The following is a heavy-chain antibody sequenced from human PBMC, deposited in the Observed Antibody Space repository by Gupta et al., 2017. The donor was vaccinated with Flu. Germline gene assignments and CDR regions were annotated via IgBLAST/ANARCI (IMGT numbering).Heavy chain of an antibody. CDR3: ARSPVVVRRYWYFDI. D-gene: IGHD3-22*01. J-gene: IGHJ2*01. V-gene: IGHV4-39*01. CDR2: AYFRGST. Sequence: QVQMQESGPGLVTPSETLSLSCAVSGASISDSNFYSGWVRQSPGKGLEWIGNAYFRGSTYYNPSLKDRVAVSVDTSKNEVSLRLTSVTATDSGIYYCARSPVVVRRYWYFDIWGRGALVTVSS. CDR1: GASISDSNFY.